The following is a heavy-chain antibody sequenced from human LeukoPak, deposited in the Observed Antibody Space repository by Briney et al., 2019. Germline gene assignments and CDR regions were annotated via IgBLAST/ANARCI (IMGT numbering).Heavy chain of an antibody. CDR1: DLTFSSYT. CDR2: ISSSNNYI. Sequence: KSGRSLRLSCAASDLTFSSYTMNWVRQAPGKGLEWVSSISSSNNYIYYADSVKGRCTISRDNAKNSLYLQMNSLRAEDTAIYYCARDYDSSGYFDYWGQGTLVTASS. V-gene: IGHV3-21*01. D-gene: IGHD3-22*01. J-gene: IGHJ4*02. CDR3: ARDYDSSGYFDY.